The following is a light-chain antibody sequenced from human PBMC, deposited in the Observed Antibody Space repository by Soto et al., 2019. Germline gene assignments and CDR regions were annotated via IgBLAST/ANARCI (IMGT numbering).Light chain of an antibody. J-gene: IGLJ1*01. CDR2: EVS. V-gene: IGLV2-14*01. Sequence: QSALTQPASVSGSPGQSITISCTGTSSDVGGYNYVSWYQQHPGKAPKLMSYEVSNRPSGVSNRFSGSKSGNTASLTISGLQAADEADYYCSSYTSSSIDYVFGTGTKLTVL. CDR3: SSYTSSSIDYV. CDR1: SSDVGGYNY.